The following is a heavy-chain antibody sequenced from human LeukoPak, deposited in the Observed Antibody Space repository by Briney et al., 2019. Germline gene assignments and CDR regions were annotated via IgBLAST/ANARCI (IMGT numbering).Heavy chain of an antibody. J-gene: IGHJ5*02. V-gene: IGHV4-38-2*02. Sequence: PSETLSLTCTVSGYSISSGYYWGWIRQPPGKGLEWIGSIYHSGSTYYNPSLKSRVTISVDTSKNQFSLKLSPVTAADTAVYYCARGGYSSPRGWFDPWGQGTLVTVSS. CDR2: IYHSGST. D-gene: IGHD6-19*01. CDR3: ARGGYSSPRGWFDP. CDR1: GYSISSGYY.